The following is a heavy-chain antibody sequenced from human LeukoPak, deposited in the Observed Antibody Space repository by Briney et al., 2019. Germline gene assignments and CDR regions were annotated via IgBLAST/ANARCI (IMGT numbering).Heavy chain of an antibody. Sequence: ASVKVSCKVSGYTLTELSMHWVRQAPGKGLEWMGGFDPEDGETIYAQKFQGRVTMTTDTSTSTAYMELRSLRSDDTAVYYCARDPTLYYVWGSYPFDYWGQGTLVTVSS. CDR1: GYTLTELS. J-gene: IGHJ4*02. D-gene: IGHD3-16*02. V-gene: IGHV1-24*01. CDR3: ARDPTLYYVWGSYPFDY. CDR2: FDPEDGET.